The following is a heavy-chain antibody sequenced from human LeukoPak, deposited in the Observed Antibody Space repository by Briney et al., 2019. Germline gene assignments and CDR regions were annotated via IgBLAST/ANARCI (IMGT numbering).Heavy chain of an antibody. Sequence: GGSLRLSCAVSGFTFSSYSMNWVRQAPGKGLEWVSFISSGSNYIYYADSVKGRFTISRDNAKNSLYLQMNSLRAGDTAVYYCAALVIPAATSGGFDPWGQGTLVTVSS. D-gene: IGHD2-2*01. CDR1: GFTFSSYS. V-gene: IGHV3-21*06. J-gene: IGHJ5*02. CDR2: ISSGSNYI. CDR3: AALVIPAATSGGFDP.